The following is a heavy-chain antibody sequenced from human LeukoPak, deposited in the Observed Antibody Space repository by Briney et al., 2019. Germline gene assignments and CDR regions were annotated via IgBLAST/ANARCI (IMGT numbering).Heavy chain of an antibody. CDR2: TYYRSKWYN. V-gene: IGHV6-1*01. J-gene: IGHJ3*02. D-gene: IGHD2-2*01. CDR3: ARFPVTQPDLTIVVVPAANILRDAFDI. Sequence: SQTLSLTCAISGDSVSSNSAAWNWIRQSPSRGLEWLGRTYYRSKWYNDYAVSVKSRITINPDTSKNQFSLQLNSVSPEDTAVYYRARFPVTQPDLTIVVVPAANILRDAFDIWGQGTMVTVSS. CDR1: GDSVSSNSAA.